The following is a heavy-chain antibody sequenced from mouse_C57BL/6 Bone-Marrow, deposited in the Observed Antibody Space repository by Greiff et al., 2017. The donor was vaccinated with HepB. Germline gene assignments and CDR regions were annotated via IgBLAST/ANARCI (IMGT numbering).Heavy chain of an antibody. CDR1: EYEFHSHD. J-gene: IGHJ4*01. CDR3: ARQLRLGDAMDY. V-gene: IGHV5-2*01. Sequence: EVKVVESGGGLVQPGESLKLSCESNEYEFHSHDMSWVRKTPEKRLELVAAINSDGGSTYYPDTMERRFIISRDNTKKTLYLQMSSLRSEDTALYYCARQLRLGDAMDYWGQGTSVTVSS. D-gene: IGHD3-2*02. CDR2: INSDGGST.